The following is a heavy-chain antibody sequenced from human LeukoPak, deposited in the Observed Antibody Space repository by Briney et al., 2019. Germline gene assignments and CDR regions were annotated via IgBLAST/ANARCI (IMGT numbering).Heavy chain of an antibody. J-gene: IGHJ4*02. CDR2: IYYSGST. Sequence: PSETLSLTCTVSGGSISSYYWSSIRQPPGKGLGWIGYIYYSGSTNYNPSLKGRVTISVDTSKNQFSLKLSSVTAADTAVYYCAREARKLYDILTGYPFDYWGQGALVTVSS. D-gene: IGHD3-9*01. CDR1: GGSISSYY. V-gene: IGHV4-59*12. CDR3: AREARKLYDILTGYPFDY.